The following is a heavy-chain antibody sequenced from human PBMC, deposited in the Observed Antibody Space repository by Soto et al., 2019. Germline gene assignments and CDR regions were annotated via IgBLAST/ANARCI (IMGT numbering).Heavy chain of an antibody. CDR3: ARDRVYCSGGSCSPYYYYGMDV. CDR1: GFTFSSYE. CDR2: ISSSGSTI. D-gene: IGHD2-15*01. Sequence: TGGSLRLSCTASGFTFSSYEMNWVRQAPGKGLEWVSYISSSGSTIYYADSVKGRFTISRDNAKNSLYLQMNSLRAEDTAVYYCARDRVYCSGGSCSPYYYYGMDVWGQGTTVTVSS. J-gene: IGHJ6*02. V-gene: IGHV3-48*03.